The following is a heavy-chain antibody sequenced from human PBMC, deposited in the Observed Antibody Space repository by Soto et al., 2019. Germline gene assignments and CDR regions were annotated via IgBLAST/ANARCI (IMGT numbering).Heavy chain of an antibody. CDR3: AKPGVLGIQLWLLQY. J-gene: IGHJ4*02. D-gene: IGHD5-18*01. Sequence: LLGGSLRLSCAASGFTFSNYAMTWVRQAPGKGLEWVSSITGSGGSTYYADSVKGRFTISRDNSKKMVNLQMNNLRAEDTAVYYCAKPGVLGIQLWLLQYWGQGTLVTVSS. V-gene: IGHV3-23*01. CDR2: ITGSGGST. CDR1: GFTFSNYA.